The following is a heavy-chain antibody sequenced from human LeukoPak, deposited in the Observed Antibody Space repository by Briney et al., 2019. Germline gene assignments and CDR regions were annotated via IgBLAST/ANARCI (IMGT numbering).Heavy chain of an antibody. J-gene: IGHJ5*02. CDR3: ARHPPLYYGSGSYYNYRHWFDP. V-gene: IGHV5-10-1*01. Sequence: KCGESLKISCKGSGYSFTSYWISWVRQMPGKGLEWMGRIDPSDSYTNYSPSFQGHVTISADKSISTAYLQWSSLKASDTAMYYCARHPPLYYGSGSYYNYRHWFDPWGQGTLVTVSS. CDR1: GYSFTSYW. CDR2: IDPSDSYT. D-gene: IGHD3-10*01.